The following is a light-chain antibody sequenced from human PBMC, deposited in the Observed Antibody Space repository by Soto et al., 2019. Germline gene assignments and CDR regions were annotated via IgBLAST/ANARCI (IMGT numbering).Light chain of an antibody. CDR3: QHYSVFPLT. CDR1: ESISSW. Sequence: DIQMTQFPSTLSASVGDRVTITCRASESISSWLAWYQQKPGKAPKILIYKASTLKSGVPSRFTGSGSGTEFTLTISSLQPDDFATYYCQHYSVFPLTFGGGTKVEIK. J-gene: IGKJ4*01. V-gene: IGKV1-5*03. CDR2: KAS.